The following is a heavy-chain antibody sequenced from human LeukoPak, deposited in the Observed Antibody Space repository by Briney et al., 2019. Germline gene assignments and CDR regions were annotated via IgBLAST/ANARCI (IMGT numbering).Heavy chain of an antibody. CDR2: INHSGRT. V-gene: IGHV4-34*01. J-gene: IGHJ3*02. Sequence: SETLSLTCAVYGGSFSGYYWSWIRQPPGKGLEWIGEINHSGRTNYNPSLKSRLTISVDTSKHPLSLKLSSVTAADTAVYYCARGPPLYSYGYQGAFEIWGQGPMVPVSS. D-gene: IGHD5-18*01. CDR3: ARGPPLYSYGYQGAFEI. CDR1: GGSFSGYY.